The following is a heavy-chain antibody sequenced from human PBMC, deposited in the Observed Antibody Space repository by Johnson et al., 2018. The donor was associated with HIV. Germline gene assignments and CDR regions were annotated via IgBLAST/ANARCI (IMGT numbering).Heavy chain of an antibody. J-gene: IGHJ3*02. CDR2: INWNGGST. V-gene: IGHV3-20*04. CDR3: ASWLRLMSRTTGAFDI. D-gene: IGHD5/OR15-5a*01. Sequence: EVQLLESGGGVVRPGGSLRLSCAASGFTFDDYGMSWVRQAPGKGLEWVSGINWNGGSTGYADSVKGRFTISRDNAKNSLYLQMNSLRAEDTALYYCASWLRLMSRTTGAFDIWGQGTMVTVSS. CDR1: GFTFDDYG.